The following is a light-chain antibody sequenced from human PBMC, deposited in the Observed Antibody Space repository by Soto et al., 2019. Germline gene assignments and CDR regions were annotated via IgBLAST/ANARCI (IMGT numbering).Light chain of an antibody. CDR2: TAS. CDR3: IQDYNYQLN. Sequence: AIQMTQSPSSLSASVGDRVTITCRASQGIRSELGWYQQKPGKAPNLLIYTASSLQSGVPSRFSGSGSGTDFTLTVSSLQPEDFATYYCIQDYNYQLNFGGWTKVDIK. V-gene: IGKV1-6*01. J-gene: IGKJ4*01. CDR1: QGIRSE.